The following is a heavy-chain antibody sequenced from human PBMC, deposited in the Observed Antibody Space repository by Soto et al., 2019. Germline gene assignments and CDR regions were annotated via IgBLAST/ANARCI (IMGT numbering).Heavy chain of an antibody. V-gene: IGHV3-23*01. CDR2: ITGSADKT. J-gene: IGHJ4*02. D-gene: IGHD5-18*01. Sequence: GGSLRLSCAASGFSLSNYAMTWFRQAPGKGLEWVSGITGSADKTYYADSVKGRFIISRDNSKNTLYLQMNSLRAEDTAVYYCASIDRGYSYGSDYWGQGTLVTVSS. CDR3: ASIDRGYSYGSDY. CDR1: GFSLSNYA.